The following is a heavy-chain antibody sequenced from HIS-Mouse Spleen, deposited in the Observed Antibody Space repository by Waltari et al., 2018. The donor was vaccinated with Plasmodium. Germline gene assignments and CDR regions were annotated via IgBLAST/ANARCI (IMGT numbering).Heavy chain of an antibody. V-gene: IGHV1-18*01. CDR3: ARVDTAMLFDY. CDR1: GYTFPSYG. CDR2: ISAYKGNT. J-gene: IGHJ4*02. D-gene: IGHD5-18*01. Sequence: QVQLVQSGAEVKKPGASVKVSCKASGYTFPSYGIRWVRQAPGQGLGWMGWISAYKGNTNYAQKLQGRVTMTTDTATSTAYMELRSLRSDDTAVYYCARVDTAMLFDYWGQGTLVTVSS.